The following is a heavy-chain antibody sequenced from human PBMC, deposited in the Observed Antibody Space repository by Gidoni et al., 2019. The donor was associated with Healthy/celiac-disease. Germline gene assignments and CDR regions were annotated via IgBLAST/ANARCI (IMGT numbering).Heavy chain of an antibody. V-gene: IGHV1-69-2*01. CDR3: ALLFGESSDY. CDR1: GYTFTDYY. Sequence: EVPLVQSGAEVQKPGAPVKISCKVSGYTFTDYYMHWVQQAPGKGLEWMGLVDPEDGETIYAEKCQGRVTITADTSTDTAYMELSSLRSEDTAVYYCALLFGESSDYWGQGTLVTVSS. D-gene: IGHD3-10*01. J-gene: IGHJ4*02. CDR2: VDPEDGET.